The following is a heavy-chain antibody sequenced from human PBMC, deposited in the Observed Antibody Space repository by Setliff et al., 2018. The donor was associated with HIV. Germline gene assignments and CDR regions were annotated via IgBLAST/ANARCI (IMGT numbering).Heavy chain of an antibody. J-gene: IGHJ5*01. CDR3: ARGGANPSWFDS. CDR2: IKQNGSKA. V-gene: IGHV3-7*02. Sequence: GGSLRLSCAASGFTFSSYWMSWVRQAPGKGLEWVADIKQNGSKAYYMDPVKGRFTNSRDNAKNTLYLQMDSLRAEDTAVYYCARGGANPSWFDSWGQGTLVTVSS. D-gene: IGHD3-16*01. CDR1: GFTFSSYW.